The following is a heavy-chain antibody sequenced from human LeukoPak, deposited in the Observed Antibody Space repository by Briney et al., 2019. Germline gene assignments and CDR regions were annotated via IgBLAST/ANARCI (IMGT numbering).Heavy chain of an antibody. V-gene: IGHV3-66*01. Sequence: GGSLRLSCAASGFTVSTNYMSWVRQAPGKGLEWVSLIYSGGGTYYADSVKGRFAISRDNSRNTLSLQMNSLRVDDTAVYYCARGFRSVTTWGYFDYWGQGALVTVSS. D-gene: IGHD4-17*01. CDR1: GFTVSTNY. CDR3: ARGFRSVTTWGYFDY. J-gene: IGHJ4*02. CDR2: IYSGGGT.